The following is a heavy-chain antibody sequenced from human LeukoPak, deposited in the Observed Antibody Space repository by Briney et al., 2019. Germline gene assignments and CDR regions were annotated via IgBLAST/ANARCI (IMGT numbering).Heavy chain of an antibody. Sequence: PGGSLRLSCAAFGFTFSDYWMHWVRQVPGKGPLWVSRVTGDATSTSYVESVKGRFTISRDNAKNTLYLQMNSLRAEDTAVYYCARGAGGFDYWGQGILVTVSS. J-gene: IGHJ4*02. D-gene: IGHD6-13*01. CDR3: ARGAGGFDY. CDR2: VTGDATST. V-gene: IGHV3-74*01. CDR1: GFTFSDYW.